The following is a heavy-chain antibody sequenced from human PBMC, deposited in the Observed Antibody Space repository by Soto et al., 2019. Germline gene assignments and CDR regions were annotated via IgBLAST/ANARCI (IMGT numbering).Heavy chain of an antibody. CDR2: ISGYNGDT. D-gene: IGHD1-1*01. CDR3: AGNWNDGDDYFDY. V-gene: IGHV1-18*04. J-gene: IGHJ4*02. CDR1: GYTFIGYG. Sequence: GASVKVSCKASGYTFIGYGISWVRQAPGQGLEWMGWISGYNGDTRYAQNFQGRVTMTTDASTNTAYMDLRTLRSDDTAVYYCAGNWNDGDDYFDYWGQGTLVTVSS.